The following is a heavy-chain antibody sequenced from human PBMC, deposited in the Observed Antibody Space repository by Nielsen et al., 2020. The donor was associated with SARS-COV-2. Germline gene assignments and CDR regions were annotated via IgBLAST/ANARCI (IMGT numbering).Heavy chain of an antibody. CDR1: GFTFSSYD. Sequence: GESLKISCAASGFTFSSYDMNWVRQAPGKGLEWASYISSSGSTIYYADSVKGRFTISRDNAKNSVYLQMNSLRAEDTAVYYCARDNWGRMDVWGQGTTVTVSS. D-gene: IGHD7-27*01. CDR2: ISSSGSTI. J-gene: IGHJ6*02. CDR3: ARDNWGRMDV. V-gene: IGHV3-48*03.